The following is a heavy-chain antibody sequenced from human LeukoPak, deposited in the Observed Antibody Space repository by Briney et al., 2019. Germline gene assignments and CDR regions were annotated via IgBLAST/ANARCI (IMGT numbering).Heavy chain of an antibody. CDR3: AKDRGYSHGFDY. V-gene: IGHV3-30*18. D-gene: IGHD5-18*01. CDR2: ISYDGRNK. CDR1: GFTFSSYG. Sequence: PGSSLRLSCAASGFTFSSYGMHWVRQAPGKGLEWVAAISYDGRNKEYVDSVKGRFTISRDNSENTLYLQMNSLRAEDTAVYYCAKDRGYSHGFDYWGQGTLVTVSS. J-gene: IGHJ4*02.